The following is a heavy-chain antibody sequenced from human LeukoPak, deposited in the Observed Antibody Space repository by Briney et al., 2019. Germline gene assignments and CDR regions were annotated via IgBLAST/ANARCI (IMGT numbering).Heavy chain of an antibody. Sequence: ASVKVSCKASGYTFTAYYMHWVRQAPGQGLEWMGWINPNNGGTNYAQKFQDRVTMARDTSISTAYMELSSLRSDDAAVYYCARKAYNWNDSPDFDYWGQGTLVTVSS. J-gene: IGHJ4*02. CDR3: ARKAYNWNDSPDFDY. D-gene: IGHD1-1*01. V-gene: IGHV1-2*02. CDR2: INPNNGGT. CDR1: GYTFTAYY.